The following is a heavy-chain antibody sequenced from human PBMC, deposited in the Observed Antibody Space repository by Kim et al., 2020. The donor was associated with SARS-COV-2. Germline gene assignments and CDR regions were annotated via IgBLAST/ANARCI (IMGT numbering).Heavy chain of an antibody. Sequence: GGSLRLSCAASGFTFSSYGMYWVRQAPGKGLEWVAVISYDGSNKYYADSVKGRFTISRDNSKNTLYLQMNSLRAEDTAVYYCATDLPHYYGSGSYPYYYYRMDVWGQGTTVTVSS. CDR2: ISYDGSNK. CDR3: ATDLPHYYGSGSYPYYYYRMDV. J-gene: IGHJ6*02. CDR1: GFTFSSYG. V-gene: IGHV3-30*03. D-gene: IGHD3-10*01.